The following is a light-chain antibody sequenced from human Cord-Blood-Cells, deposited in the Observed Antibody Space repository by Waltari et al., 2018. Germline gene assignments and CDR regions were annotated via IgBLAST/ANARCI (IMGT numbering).Light chain of an antibody. CDR3: QQSYSTPLT. V-gene: IGKV1-39*01. Sequence: DIQMTQSPSSLSASVGDRVTITCRASQSISSYLNWHQQKPGKAPKLLIYAASSLQSGVPSRFSRSGSVTDFTLTISILQPEDFATYYCQQSYSTPLTFGGGTKVEIK. CDR2: AAS. CDR1: QSISSY. J-gene: IGKJ4*01.